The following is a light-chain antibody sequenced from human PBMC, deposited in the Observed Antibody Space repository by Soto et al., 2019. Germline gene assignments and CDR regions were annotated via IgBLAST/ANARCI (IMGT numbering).Light chain of an antibody. CDR2: EVS. CDR1: SGALGGYDF. CDR3: SSYAVTNNVVL. Sequence: QSVLTQPPSASESPGQSVTISCAGTSGALGGYDFVSWYQQYPGKAPKLLIYEVSKRPSGVPDRFSGSKSGNTASLTVSGLQPEDEADYYCSSYAVTNNVVLFGGGTQLTVL. V-gene: IGLV2-8*01. J-gene: IGLJ2*01.